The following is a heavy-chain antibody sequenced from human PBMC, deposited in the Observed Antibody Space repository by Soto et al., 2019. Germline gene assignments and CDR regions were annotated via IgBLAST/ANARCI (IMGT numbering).Heavy chain of an antibody. CDR3: AREYESSGYYRFAFDI. Sequence: EVQLVESGGGLVQPGGSLRLSCAASGFTVSSNYMSWVRQAPGKGLEWVSVIYSGGSTYYADSVKGRFTISRDNSKNTLYLQMNSLRAEYTAVYYCAREYESSGYYRFAFDIWGQGTMFTVSS. J-gene: IGHJ3*02. CDR1: GFTVSSNY. CDR2: IYSGGST. V-gene: IGHV3-66*01. D-gene: IGHD3-22*01.